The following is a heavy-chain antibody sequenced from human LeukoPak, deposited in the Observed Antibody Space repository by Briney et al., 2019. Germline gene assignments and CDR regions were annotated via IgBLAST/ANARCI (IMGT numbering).Heavy chain of an antibody. V-gene: IGHV3-48*02. J-gene: IGHJ4*02. CDR1: GFTFNNYG. Sequence: GGSLRLSCAASGFTFNNYGMYWVRQAPGKGLEWVSYISSSSSTIYYADSVKGRFTISRDNAKNSLYLQMTSLRDEDTAVYYCARGKDYWGQGTLVTVSS. CDR2: ISSSSSTI. CDR3: ARGKDY.